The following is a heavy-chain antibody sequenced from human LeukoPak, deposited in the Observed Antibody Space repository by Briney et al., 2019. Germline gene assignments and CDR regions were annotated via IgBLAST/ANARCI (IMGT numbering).Heavy chain of an antibody. CDR2: ISGSGDST. Sequence: GGSLRLSCAASGFTFSSYAMSWVRQAPGKGLEWVSAISGSGDSTYYADSVKGRFTISRDNSKNTLYLQMNSLRAEDTAVYYCAKDLGGSYPKRAFDYWGQGTLVTVSS. D-gene: IGHD1-26*01. CDR3: AKDLGGSYPKRAFDY. V-gene: IGHV3-23*01. CDR1: GFTFSSYA. J-gene: IGHJ4*02.